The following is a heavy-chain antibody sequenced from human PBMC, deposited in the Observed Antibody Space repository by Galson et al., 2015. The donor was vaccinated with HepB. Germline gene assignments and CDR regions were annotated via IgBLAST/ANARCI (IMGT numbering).Heavy chain of an antibody. J-gene: IGHJ4*02. D-gene: IGHD3-10*01. CDR2: IEEGGNER. V-gene: IGHV3-7*03. CDR3: AKRRCSIAACFYNGWHYFDD. Sequence: SLRLSCAASGFTFSSYWMSWVRQAPGKGLEWVANIEEGGNERRYVDSVKGRFTISRDNSKNLLYLEMNSLRAEDTAVYYCAKRRCSIAACFYNGWHYFDDWGQGALVTVSS. CDR1: GFTFSSYW.